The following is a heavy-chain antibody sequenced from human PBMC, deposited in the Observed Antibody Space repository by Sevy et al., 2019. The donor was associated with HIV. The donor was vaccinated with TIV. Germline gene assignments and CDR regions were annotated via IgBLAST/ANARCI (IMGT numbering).Heavy chain of an antibody. CDR3: AKDVVGAAGPYYFDY. CDR2: IISSGTST. Sequence: GGSLRLSCVASGFIFSSYAMTWVRQAPGKGLEWVSGIISSGTSTYYADSVKGRFTISRDNSKNTLYLQMNSLGAEDTAVYYCAKDVVGAAGPYYFDYWGQGTLVTVSS. V-gene: IGHV3-23*01. J-gene: IGHJ4*02. D-gene: IGHD6-13*01. CDR1: GFIFSSYA.